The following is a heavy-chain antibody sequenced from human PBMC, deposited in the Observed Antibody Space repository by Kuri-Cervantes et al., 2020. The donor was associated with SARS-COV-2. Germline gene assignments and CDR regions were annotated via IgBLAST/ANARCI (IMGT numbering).Heavy chain of an antibody. J-gene: IGHJ3*01. CDR2: IKQDGSEK. Sequence: GGSLRLSCAASGFTFSSYWMSWVRQAPGKGLEWVANIKQDGSEKYYVYSVKGRFTISRDNAKNSLYLQMNSLRAEDTAVYYCAKIAHVVVIAGAFDLWGQGTMVTVSS. V-gene: IGHV3-7*03. D-gene: IGHD2-21*01. CDR1: GFTFSSYW. CDR3: AKIAHVVVIAGAFDL.